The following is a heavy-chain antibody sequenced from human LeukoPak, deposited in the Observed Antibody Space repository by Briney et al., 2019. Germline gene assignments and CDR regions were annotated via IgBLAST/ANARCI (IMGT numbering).Heavy chain of an antibody. Sequence: ASVKVSCKASGYTFTGYGISWVRQAPGQRLEWMGWISVYNGHTNYAQKLQDRVTMTTDTSTNTAYMELRSLRSDDTAVYYCAKFCSGGGCYHNWFDPWGQGTLVTVS. CDR3: AKFCSGGGCYHNWFDP. J-gene: IGHJ5*02. D-gene: IGHD2-15*01. CDR2: ISVYNGHT. V-gene: IGHV1-18*01. CDR1: GYTFTGYG.